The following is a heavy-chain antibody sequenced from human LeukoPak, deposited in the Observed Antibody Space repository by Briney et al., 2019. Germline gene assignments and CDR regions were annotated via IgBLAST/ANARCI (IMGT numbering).Heavy chain of an antibody. J-gene: IGHJ3*02. Sequence: SETLSLTCTLSGGSISSYYWSWIRQPPGKGLEWIGYIYYSGSTNYNPSLKSRVTISVDTSKNQFSLKLSSVTAADTAVYYCARDGGPAFDIWGQGTMVTVSA. V-gene: IGHV4-59*01. CDR2: IYYSGST. D-gene: IGHD3-16*01. CDR1: GGSISSYY. CDR3: ARDGGPAFDI.